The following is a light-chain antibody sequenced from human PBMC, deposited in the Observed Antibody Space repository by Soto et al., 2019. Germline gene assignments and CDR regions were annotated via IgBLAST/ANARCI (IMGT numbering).Light chain of an antibody. J-gene: IGKJ5*01. CDR2: KAS. CDR3: QQYNSFSVT. V-gene: IGKV1-5*03. CDR1: QSISSW. Sequence: IKMTQSPSTLSASIGDRVNITCRASQSISSWLAWYQQKPGKAPKVLIYKASNLESGVPSRFSGSGSETEFTLTISSLQPDDFATYYCQQYNSFSVTFGQGTRLEIK.